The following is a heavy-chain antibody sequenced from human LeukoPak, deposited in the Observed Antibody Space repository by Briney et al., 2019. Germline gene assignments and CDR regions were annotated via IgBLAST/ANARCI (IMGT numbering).Heavy chain of an antibody. CDR1: GGSISSYY. CDR2: IYYSGST. D-gene: IGHD3-22*01. V-gene: IGHV4-59*01. Sequence: SETLSLTCTVSGGSISSYYWSWIRQPPGKGLEWIGYIYYSGSTNYNPSLKSRVTISVDTSKNQFSLKLSSVTAADTAVYYCARVLRDSSGYWGYYFDYWGQGTLVTVSS. CDR3: ARVLRDSSGYWGYYFDY. J-gene: IGHJ4*02.